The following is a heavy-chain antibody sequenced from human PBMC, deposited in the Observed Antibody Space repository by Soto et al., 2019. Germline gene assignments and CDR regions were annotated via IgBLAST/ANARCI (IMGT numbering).Heavy chain of an antibody. CDR2: IYYSGST. CDR3: ARHDSSGYYLYYYYGMDV. D-gene: IGHD3-22*01. CDR1: GGSISSSSYY. Sequence: SETLSLTCTVSGGSISSSSYYWGWIRQPPGKGLERIGSIYYSGSTYYNPSLKSRVTISVDTSKNQFSLKLSSVTAADTAVYYCARHDSSGYYLYYYYGMDVWGQGTTVTVSS. V-gene: IGHV4-39*01. J-gene: IGHJ6*02.